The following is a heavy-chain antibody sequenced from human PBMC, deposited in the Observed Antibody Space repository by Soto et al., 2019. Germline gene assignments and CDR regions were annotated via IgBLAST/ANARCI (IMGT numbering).Heavy chain of an antibody. CDR2: VYYSGSN. Sequence: LETLSHTSPVSGGSISSDYWICIRQPPGGGRGWIGYVYYSGSNTYHPSLTSRVPLSVDTSKNQFSLKVTSVTAADTAVYYCARLHGYCISSSCHGHYAMDVWGQGTTVTVSS. CDR1: GGSISSDY. V-gene: IGHV4-59*08. CDR3: ARLHGYCISSSCHGHYAMDV. J-gene: IGHJ6*02. D-gene: IGHD2-2*01.